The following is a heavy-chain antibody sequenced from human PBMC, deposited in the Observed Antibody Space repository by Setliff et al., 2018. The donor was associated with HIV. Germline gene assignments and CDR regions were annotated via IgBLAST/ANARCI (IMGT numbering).Heavy chain of an antibody. V-gene: IGHV1-69*05. CDR2: IIPAFGTA. CDR1: GGTFSSYA. D-gene: IGHD6-19*01. Sequence: SVKVSCKTSGGTFSSYAVSWVRQAPGQGLEWMGGIIPAFGTANYAQKFQGRVTITTDESTSTAYMELSGLRSEDTAVYFCARDGLLVAGIRFDYWGQGTLFTVSS. CDR3: ARDGLLVAGIRFDY. J-gene: IGHJ4*01.